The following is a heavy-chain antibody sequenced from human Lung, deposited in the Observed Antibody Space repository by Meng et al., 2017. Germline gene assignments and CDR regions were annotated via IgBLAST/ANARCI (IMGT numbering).Heavy chain of an antibody. Sequence: QLQLQESVSGLVKPSQTLSLTCALSGGSISSGGYSWSWIRQPPGKGLEWIGYISHSGSTYYNPSLKNRVTISVDRSKNQFSLRLTSVTAADTAVYSCARSGYCSGSSCYGSFDSWGQGTLVTVSS. CDR2: ISHSGST. CDR3: ARSGYCSGSSCYGSFDS. CDR1: GGSISSGGYS. J-gene: IGHJ4*02. D-gene: IGHD2-15*01. V-gene: IGHV4-30-2*01.